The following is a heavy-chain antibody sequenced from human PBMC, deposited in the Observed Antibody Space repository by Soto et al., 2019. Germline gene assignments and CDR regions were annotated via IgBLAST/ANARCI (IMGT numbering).Heavy chain of an antibody. J-gene: IGHJ5*02. D-gene: IGHD3-3*01. V-gene: IGHV3-30-3*01. Sequence: GGSLRLSCAASGFTFSSYAMHWVRQAPGKGLEWVAVISYDGSNKYYADSVKGRFTISRDNSKNTPYLQMNSLRAEDTAVYYCARGRRITIFGVVISPPDGWFDPWGQGTLVTVSS. CDR1: GFTFSSYA. CDR3: ARGRRITIFGVVISPPDGWFDP. CDR2: ISYDGSNK.